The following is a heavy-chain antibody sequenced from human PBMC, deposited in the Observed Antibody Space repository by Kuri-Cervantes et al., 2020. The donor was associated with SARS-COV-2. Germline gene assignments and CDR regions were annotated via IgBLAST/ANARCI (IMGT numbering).Heavy chain of an antibody. CDR2: ISGSGGST. V-gene: IGHV3-23*01. CDR3: AKAQSSLFDY. Sequence: LSLTCAASGFTFSSYAMSWVRQAPGKGLEWVSAISGSGGSTYYADSVKGRFTISRDNSKNTLYLQMNSLRAEDTAVYYCAKAQSSLFDYWGQGTLVTVSS. J-gene: IGHJ4*02. CDR1: GFTFSSYA. D-gene: IGHD6-6*01.